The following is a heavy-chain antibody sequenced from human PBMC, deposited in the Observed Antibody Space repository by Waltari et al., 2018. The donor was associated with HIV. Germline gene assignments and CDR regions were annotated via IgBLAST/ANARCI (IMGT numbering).Heavy chain of an antibody. D-gene: IGHD2-8*01. CDR3: ARGNGHAFDI. CDR2: IHSDGSST. V-gene: IGHV3-74*01. CDR1: GFTFRSYW. J-gene: IGHJ3*02. Sequence: EVQLVESGGGLVQHGGSLRLSCAAHGFTFRSYWMHWVRQAPGKGLVWVSRIHSDGSSTSYADSVKGRFTISRDNAKNTLYLQMNSLRAEDTAVYYCARGNGHAFDIWGQGTMVTVSS.